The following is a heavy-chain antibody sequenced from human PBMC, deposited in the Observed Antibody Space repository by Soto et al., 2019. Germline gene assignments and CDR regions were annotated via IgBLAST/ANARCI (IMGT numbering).Heavy chain of an antibody. D-gene: IGHD1-26*01. CDR3: ARVRAGAANGYYGMDV. V-gene: IGHV3-48*03. CDR2: ISTRGSTI. J-gene: IGHJ6*02. CDR1: GFTLSDYE. Sequence: SLRLSCSASGFTLSDYELHWVRQAPGKGLEWVSYISTRGSTIYYADSVKGRFTISRDNAKNSLYLEVNRLRPEDTGVYYCARVRAGAANGYYGMDVWGQGTTVTVSS.